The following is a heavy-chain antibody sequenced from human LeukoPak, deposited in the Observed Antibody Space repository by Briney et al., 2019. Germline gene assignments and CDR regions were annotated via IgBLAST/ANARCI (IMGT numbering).Heavy chain of an antibody. CDR2: MNPNSGNT. V-gene: IGHV1-8*01. CDR3: TRGSIIWQQGPDYGMNV. CDR1: GYTFTSYD. J-gene: IGHJ6*02. D-gene: IGHD6-13*01. Sequence: ASVEVSCKASGYTFTSYDINWVRQATGQGLEWMGWMNPNSGNTGYAQKFQGRVTMTRNTSITTAYMELSSLRSEDTAVYYCTRGSIIWQQGPDYGMNVWGQGTTVTVSS.